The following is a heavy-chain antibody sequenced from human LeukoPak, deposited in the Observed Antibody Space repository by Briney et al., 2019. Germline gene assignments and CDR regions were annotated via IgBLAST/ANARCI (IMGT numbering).Heavy chain of an antibody. J-gene: IGHJ4*02. Sequence: GASVKVSCNASGYTFTSYYMHWVRQAPGQGLEWMGIINPSGGSTSYAQKFQCRVTMTRDMSTSTVYLELSSLRSEDTVVYYCARDLYDYVWGSYRALDYWVQGNLVTVSS. CDR1: GYTFTSYY. CDR2: INPSGGST. D-gene: IGHD3-16*02. V-gene: IGHV1-46*01. CDR3: ARDLYDYVWGSYRALDY.